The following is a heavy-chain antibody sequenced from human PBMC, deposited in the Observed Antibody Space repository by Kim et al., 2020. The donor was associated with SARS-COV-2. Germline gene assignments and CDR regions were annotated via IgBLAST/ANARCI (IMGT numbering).Heavy chain of an antibody. CDR3: ARDTRGYYDSSGYFYYYYGMDV. D-gene: IGHD3-22*01. Sequence: GGSLRLSCAASGFTFSSYSMNWVRQAPGKGLEWVSYISSSSSTIYYADSVKGRFTISRDNAKNSLYLQMNSLRDEDTAVYYCARDTRGYYDSSGYFYYYYGMDVWGQGTTVTVSS. CDR2: ISSSSSTI. V-gene: IGHV3-48*02. J-gene: IGHJ6*02. CDR1: GFTFSSYS.